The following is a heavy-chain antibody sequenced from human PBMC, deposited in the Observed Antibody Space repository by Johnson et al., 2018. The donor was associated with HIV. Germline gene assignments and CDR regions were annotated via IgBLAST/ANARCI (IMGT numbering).Heavy chain of an antibody. Sequence: QVHLVESGGGVVQPGRSLRLSCAASGFTFSDYAMHWVRQAPGKGLEWVAVISYDGSNKYYADSVKGRFPISRDNSKNTLYLHMNSLRAEDTAVYYCTTDHYFRDARDIWGQGTMVTVSS. CDR3: TTDHYFRDARDI. D-gene: IGHD3-10*02. J-gene: IGHJ3*02. CDR1: GFTFSDYA. V-gene: IGHV3-30*04. CDR2: ISYDGSNK.